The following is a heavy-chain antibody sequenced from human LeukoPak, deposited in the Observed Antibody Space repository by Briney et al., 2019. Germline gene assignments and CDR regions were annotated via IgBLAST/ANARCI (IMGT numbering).Heavy chain of an antibody. CDR1: GGSISSGSYS. CDR3: ARLITRNWGGEI. V-gene: IGHV4-30-2*01. J-gene: IGHJ3*02. D-gene: IGHD7-27*01. Sequence: PSQTLSLTCAVSGGSISSGSYSWSWIRQPPGKGLEWIGYIYHSGSTYYNPSLKSRVTISVDTSKNQFSLKLSSVTAADTAVYYCARLITRNWGGEIWGQGTMVTVSS. CDR2: IYHSGST.